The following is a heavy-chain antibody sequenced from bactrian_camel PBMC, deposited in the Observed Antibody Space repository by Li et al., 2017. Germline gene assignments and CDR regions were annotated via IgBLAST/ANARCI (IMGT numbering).Heavy chain of an antibody. J-gene: IGHJ7*01. V-gene: IGHV3-2*01. Sequence: HVQLVESGGDLVQPGGSLWLSCAASGFTSSSYYISWVRQAPGKGLEWVSSMYSDGSNTYYADSVKGRFTISRDNAKNTVYLQMNSLKSEDTALYYCAKHMGWATYSVSMYYWGKGTQVTVS. CDR1: GFTSSSYY. CDR2: MYSDGSNT. D-gene: IGHD5*01.